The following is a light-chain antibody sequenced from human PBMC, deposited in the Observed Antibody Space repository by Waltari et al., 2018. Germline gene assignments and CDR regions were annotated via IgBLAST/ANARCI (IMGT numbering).Light chain of an antibody. CDR1: QSVFYSSDNKNY. V-gene: IGKV4-1*01. CDR2: WAS. CDR3: QQYSGFPRT. J-gene: IGKJ2*01. Sequence: DIVMTQSPDSLAVSLGERVTINCKSSQSVFYSSDNKNYLAWYQQRTGQSPKLLLYWASARASGVPYRCSGSGSGTDFTLTISSLQAEDVAVYYCQQYSGFPRTFGQGTKVEI.